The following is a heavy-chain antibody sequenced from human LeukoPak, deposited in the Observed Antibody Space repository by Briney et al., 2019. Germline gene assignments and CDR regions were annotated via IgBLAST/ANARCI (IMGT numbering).Heavy chain of an antibody. CDR2: ISSSGAYI. Sequence: GGSPRLSCAASGFTVSSYSMNWVRQAPGKGLEWVSSISSSGAYIFYADSVKGRFTISRDNAKNSLYLQMNSLRAEDTAVYYCAREPTTVSPPGWGQGTLVTVSS. V-gene: IGHV3-21*01. CDR3: AREPTTVSPPG. CDR1: GFTVSSYS. D-gene: IGHD4-11*01. J-gene: IGHJ4*02.